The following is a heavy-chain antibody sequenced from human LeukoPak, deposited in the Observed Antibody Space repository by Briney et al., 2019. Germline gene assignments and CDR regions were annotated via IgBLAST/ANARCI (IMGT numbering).Heavy chain of an antibody. CDR3: ARGPLEGATCSDY. CDR2: ISSSSSII. V-gene: IGHV3-48*01. J-gene: IGHJ4*02. Sequence: GGSLRLSCAASGFTFSSYSMNWVRQAPGKGLEWVSYISSSSSIIYYADSVKGRFNISRDNAKNSLYLQMNSLRAEDTAVYYCARGPLEGATCSDYWGQGTLVTVSS. D-gene: IGHD1-26*01. CDR1: GFTFSSYS.